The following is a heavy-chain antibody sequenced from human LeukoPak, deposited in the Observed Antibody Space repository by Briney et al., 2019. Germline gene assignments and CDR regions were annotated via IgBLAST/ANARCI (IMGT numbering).Heavy chain of an antibody. J-gene: IGHJ6*02. D-gene: IGHD5-18*01. Sequence: ASVTVSCKASGYTFTIYGISWVRQAPGQGLEWMGWISAYNGNTNYAQKLQGRVTITTDTSTSTAYMELRSLRSDDTAVYYCARDSRYSYGRYYYYGMDVWGQGTTVTVSS. CDR1: GYTFTIYG. V-gene: IGHV1-18*01. CDR3: ARDSRYSYGRYYYYGMDV. CDR2: ISAYNGNT.